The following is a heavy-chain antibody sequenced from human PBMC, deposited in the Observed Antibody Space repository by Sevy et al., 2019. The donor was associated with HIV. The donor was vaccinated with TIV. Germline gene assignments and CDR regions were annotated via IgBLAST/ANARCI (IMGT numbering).Heavy chain of an antibody. V-gene: IGHV3-49*04. CDR3: TRSVTTIY. J-gene: IGHJ4*02. CDR1: GFAFSDYA. CDR2: IRNKEYNGTT. D-gene: IGHD4-4*01. Sequence: GGSLRLSCTGSGFAFSDYALSWVRQVPGKGLEWVGFIRNKEYNGTTEYAASVKGRFFISRDDSKSVAYLDMNSLKTADTGLYYCTRSVTTIYWGRGTLVTVSS.